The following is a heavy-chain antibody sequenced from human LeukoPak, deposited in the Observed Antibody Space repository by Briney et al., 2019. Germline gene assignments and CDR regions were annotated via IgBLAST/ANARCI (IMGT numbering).Heavy chain of an antibody. CDR1: GDSVSSNSAA. D-gene: IGHD3-10*01. CDR2: TYYRSKWYN. Sequence: SQTLSLTCAISGDSVSSNSAAWNWIRQSPSRGLEWLGRTYYRSKWYNDYAVSVKSRITINPDTSKNQFSLQLNSVTPEDTAVYYCARAYGSGRHPKKDDAFNIWGQGTMVTVSS. V-gene: IGHV6-1*01. J-gene: IGHJ3*02. CDR3: ARAYGSGRHPKKDDAFNI.